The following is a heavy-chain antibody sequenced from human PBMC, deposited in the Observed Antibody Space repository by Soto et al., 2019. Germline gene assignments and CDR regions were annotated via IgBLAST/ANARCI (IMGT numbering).Heavy chain of an antibody. CDR1: VYTFTSYY. J-gene: IGHJ4*02. V-gene: IGHV1-46*03. CDR3: AREIRIPQTGTYYFDY. CDR2: INPSGGST. Sequence: ASVKVSCKASVYTFTSYYMHWVRQAPGQGLEWMGIINPSGGSTSYAQKFQGRVTMTRDTSTSTVYMELSSLRSEDTAVYYCAREIRIPQTGTYYFDYWGQGTLVTVSS. D-gene: IGHD1-7*01.